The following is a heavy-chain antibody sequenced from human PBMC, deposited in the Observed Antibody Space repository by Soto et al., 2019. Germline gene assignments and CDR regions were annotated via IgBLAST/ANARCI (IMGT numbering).Heavy chain of an antibody. CDR1: GFTFSNYG. CDR2: ISYDGSNK. J-gene: IGHJ6*02. D-gene: IGHD6-19*01. CDR3: AKDRAGYNSYGLDV. Sequence: PVGSLRLSCAASGFTFSNYGMHWVSQAPGKGLEWVAVISYDGSNKYYADSVKGRFTISRDNSKNTLYLQMNSLRAEDTAVYYCAKDRAGYNSYGLDVWGQGTMVTVSS. V-gene: IGHV3-30*18.